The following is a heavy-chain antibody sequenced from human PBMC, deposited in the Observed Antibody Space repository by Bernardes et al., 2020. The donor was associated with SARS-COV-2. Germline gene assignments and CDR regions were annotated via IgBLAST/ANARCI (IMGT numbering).Heavy chain of an antibody. CDR2: INHSGST. CDR3: ARGPHSNIAARRSPYDY. V-gene: IGHV4-34*01. D-gene: IGHD6-6*01. Sequence: TLSLTCAVYGGSFSGYYWSWIRQPPGKGLEWIGEINHSGSTNYNPSLKSRVTISVDTSKNQFSLKLSSVTAADTAVYYCARGPHSNIAARRSPYDYWGQGTLVTVSS. CDR1: GGSFSGYY. J-gene: IGHJ4*02.